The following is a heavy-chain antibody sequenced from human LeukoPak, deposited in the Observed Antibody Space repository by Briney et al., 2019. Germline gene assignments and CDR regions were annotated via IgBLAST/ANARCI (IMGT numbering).Heavy chain of an antibody. CDR2: VYYRGNT. CDR1: GGSISRSY. D-gene: IGHD6-19*01. J-gene: IGHJ6*02. CDR3: ARTGYSSDYYGMDV. Sequence: SETLSLTCIVSGGSISRSYWSWIREPPGKGLEWIGYVYYRGNTNYNPSLKSRVTISVDMSKNQFSLKLRSVTAADSAVYYCARTGYSSDYYGMDVWGQGTTVTGS. V-gene: IGHV4-59*01.